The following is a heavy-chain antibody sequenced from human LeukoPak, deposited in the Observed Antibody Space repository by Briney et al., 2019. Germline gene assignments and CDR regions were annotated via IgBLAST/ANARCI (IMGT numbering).Heavy chain of an antibody. CDR1: AFTFSSYD. CDR2: ISYNGSNK. V-gene: IGHV3-30*18. J-gene: IGHJ4*02. D-gene: IGHD5-12*01. CDR3: AKDEEDSGYDLIDY. Sequence: PGGSLRLSCTGSAFTFSSYDMHWVRQAPGKGLEWVAIISYNGSNKYYADSVKGRFTISRDNSKNTLYLQMNSLRAEDTAVYCCAKDEEDSGYDLIDYWGQGTLVTVSS.